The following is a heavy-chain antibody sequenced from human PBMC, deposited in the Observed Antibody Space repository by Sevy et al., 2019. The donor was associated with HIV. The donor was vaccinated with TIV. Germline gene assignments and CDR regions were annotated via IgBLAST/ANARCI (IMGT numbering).Heavy chain of an antibody. CDR2: IYYSGST. CDR3: ARDFGDGYSVNDAFDI. CDR1: GGSISSYY. D-gene: IGHD3-3*01. V-gene: IGHV4-59*01. Sequence: SETLSLTCTVSGGSISSYYWSWIRQPPGKGLEWIGYIYYSGSTNYNPSLKSRVTISVDTSKNRFSLKLSSVTAADTAVYYCARDFGDGYSVNDAFDIWGQGTMVTVSS. J-gene: IGHJ3*02.